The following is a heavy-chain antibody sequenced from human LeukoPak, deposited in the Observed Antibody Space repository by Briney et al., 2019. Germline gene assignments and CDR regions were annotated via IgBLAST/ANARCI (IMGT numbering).Heavy chain of an antibody. CDR1: GFTFGDYA. Sequence: PGGSLRLSCTASGFTFGDYAMSWFRQAPGKGLEWVGFIRSKAYGGTTEYAASVKGRFTISRDDSKSIAYLQMNSLKTEDTAVYYCTRPTENYGDYRWRYNWFDPWGQGTLVTVSS. J-gene: IGHJ5*02. CDR2: IRSKAYGGTT. D-gene: IGHD4-17*01. V-gene: IGHV3-49*03. CDR3: TRPTENYGDYRWRYNWFDP.